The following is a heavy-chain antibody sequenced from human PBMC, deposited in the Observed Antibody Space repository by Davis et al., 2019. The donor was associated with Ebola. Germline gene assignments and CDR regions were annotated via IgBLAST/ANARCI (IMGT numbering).Heavy chain of an antibody. Sequence: AASVKVSCKASGYTFTSYAMHWVRQAPGQRLEWMGWISAYNGNTNYAQKLQGRVTMTTDTSTSTAYMELRSLKSDDTAVYYCATTATLTTFDYWGQGTLVTVSS. J-gene: IGHJ4*02. CDR2: ISAYNGNT. CDR3: ATTATLTTFDY. D-gene: IGHD1-1*01. CDR1: GYTFTSYA. V-gene: IGHV1-18*01.